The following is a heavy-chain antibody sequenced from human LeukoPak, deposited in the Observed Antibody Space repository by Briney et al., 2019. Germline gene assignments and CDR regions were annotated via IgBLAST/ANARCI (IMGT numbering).Heavy chain of an antibody. CDR3: ARGFKFFSTSFPHNWFDP. J-gene: IGHJ5*02. Sequence: SETLSLTCTVSGGSISSYYWSWIRQPPGKGLEWIGYIYYSGSTNYNPSLKSRVTISVDTSKNQFSLKLSSVTAADTAVYYCARGFKFFSTSFPHNWFDPWGQGTLVTVSS. CDR1: GGSISSYY. CDR2: IYYSGST. V-gene: IGHV4-59*01. D-gene: IGHD2-2*01.